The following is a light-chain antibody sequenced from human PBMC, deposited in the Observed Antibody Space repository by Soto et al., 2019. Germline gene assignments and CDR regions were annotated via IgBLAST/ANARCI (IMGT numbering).Light chain of an antibody. V-gene: IGKV3-15*01. Sequence: EIVMTQSPATLSVSPGERATLSCRASQSVSSNLAWYQQKPGQDPRLLIYGASTRATGIPARFSGSGSGTEFTLTISSLHSEDLAVYYCQQYNSWPPLTFGGGTKVEIK. CDR1: QSVSSN. CDR2: GAS. J-gene: IGKJ4*01. CDR3: QQYNSWPPLT.